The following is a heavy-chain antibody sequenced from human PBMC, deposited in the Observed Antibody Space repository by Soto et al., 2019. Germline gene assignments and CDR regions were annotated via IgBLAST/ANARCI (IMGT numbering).Heavy chain of an antibody. CDR3: ARRGPGTYFDY. J-gene: IGHJ4*02. Sequence: EVQLLDSGGGLVQPGGSLRLSCAASGFTFSSYAMNWVRQAPGKGLEWVSVISGSGGSTYYADSVKGRFTISRDNSKNTLYPQMTSLRAEDTAVYYCARRGPGTYFDYWGQGSLVTVSS. CDR2: ISGSGGST. D-gene: IGHD6-13*01. CDR1: GFTFSSYA. V-gene: IGHV3-23*01.